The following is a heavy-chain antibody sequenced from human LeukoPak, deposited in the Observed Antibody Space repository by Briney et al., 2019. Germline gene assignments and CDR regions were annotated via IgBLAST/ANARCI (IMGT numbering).Heavy chain of an antibody. CDR3: ARGLTPIRWELPNFDY. J-gene: IGHJ4*02. CDR2: ISSSSSTI. CDR1: GFTSSSYS. D-gene: IGHD1-26*01. V-gene: IGHV3-48*04. Sequence: PGGSLRLSCAASGFTSSSYSMNWVRQAPGKGLEWVSYISSSSSTIYYADSVKGRFTISRDNAKNSLYLQMNSLRAEDTAVYYCARGLTPIRWELPNFDYWGQGTLVTVSS.